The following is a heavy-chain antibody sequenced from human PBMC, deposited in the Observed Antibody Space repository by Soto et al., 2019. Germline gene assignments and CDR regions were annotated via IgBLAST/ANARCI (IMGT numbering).Heavy chain of an antibody. Sequence: GGSLRLSCVASGFTFNRYGMHWVRQAPGKGLEWVAEISFDGTAKYYAESVKGRFTVSRDNGNNTLHLEMNSLGAKDTAVYFVATGRRTRCAPWGQGTLVTVSS. D-gene: IGHD2-2*01. J-gene: IGHJ5*02. CDR1: GFTFNRYG. V-gene: IGHV3-30*03. CDR3: ATGRRTRCAP. CDR2: ISFDGTAK.